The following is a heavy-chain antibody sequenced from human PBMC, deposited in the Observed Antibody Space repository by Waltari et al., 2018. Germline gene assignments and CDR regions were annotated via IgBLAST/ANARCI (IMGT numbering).Heavy chain of an antibody. Sequence: QVQLVESGGGVVQPGRSLRLSCAASGFTFSSYGMHWVRQAPGKGLEWVAVIWDDGSNKYYADSVKGRFTISRDNSKNTLYLQMNSLRAEDTAVYYCARDLQQLDPGWFDPWGQGTLVTVSS. V-gene: IGHV3-33*01. CDR1: GFTFSSYG. D-gene: IGHD6-13*01. CDR3: ARDLQQLDPGWFDP. J-gene: IGHJ5*02. CDR2: IWDDGSNK.